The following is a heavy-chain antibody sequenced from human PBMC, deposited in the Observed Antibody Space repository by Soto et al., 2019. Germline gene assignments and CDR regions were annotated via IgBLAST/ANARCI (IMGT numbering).Heavy chain of an antibody. CDR2: ISYDGSDK. J-gene: IGHJ6*02. V-gene: IGHV3-30*18. D-gene: IGHD3-10*01. CDR3: AKSRGSGNNGMDV. CDR1: GFTFSSYG. Sequence: QVQLVESGGGVVQPGRSLRLSCAASGFTFSSYGMHWVRQAPGRGLEWVAVISYDGSDKSYAGSVKGRFTISRDNSKNTLYLQMNSLRAEDTALYYCAKSRGSGNNGMDVWGQGTTVTVSS.